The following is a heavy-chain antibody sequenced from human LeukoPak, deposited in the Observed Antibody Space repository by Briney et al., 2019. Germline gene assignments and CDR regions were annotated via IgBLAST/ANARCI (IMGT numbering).Heavy chain of an antibody. J-gene: IGHJ4*02. CDR1: GFTFSDYY. CDR2: ISYDGSNK. Sequence: PGGSLRLSCAASGFTFSDYYMSWVRQAPGKGLEWVAVISYDGSNKYYADSVKGRFTISRDNSKNTLYLQMNSLRAEDTAVYYCARDRFGGSSTHFDYWGQGTLVTVSS. CDR3: ARDRFGGSSTHFDY. V-gene: IGHV3-30-3*01. D-gene: IGHD1-26*01.